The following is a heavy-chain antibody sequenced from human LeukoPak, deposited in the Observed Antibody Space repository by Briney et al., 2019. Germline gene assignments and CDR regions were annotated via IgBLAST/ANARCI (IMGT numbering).Heavy chain of an antibody. Sequence: ASVKVSCKASGYTFTGYYMHWVRQAPGQGLEWMGWINPNSGGTNYAQKFQGRVTMTRDTSISTAYMELSRLRSDDTAVYYCAKTRGASYGSGKGVNWFDPWGQGTLVTVSS. CDR2: INPNSGGT. J-gene: IGHJ5*02. V-gene: IGHV1-2*02. D-gene: IGHD3-10*01. CDR1: GYTFTGYY. CDR3: AKTRGASYGSGKGVNWFDP.